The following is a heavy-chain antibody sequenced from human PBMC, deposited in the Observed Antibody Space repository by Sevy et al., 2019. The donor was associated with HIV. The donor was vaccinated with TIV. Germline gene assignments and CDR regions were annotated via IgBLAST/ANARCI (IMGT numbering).Heavy chain of an antibody. CDR1: GGSISSYY. CDR2: SYYSGST. Sequence: SETLSLTCTVSGGSISSYYWSWIRRPPGKGLEWIGYSYYSGSTNYNPSLKSRVTISVDTSKNQFSLKLSSVTAADTAVYYCARDTGAGYSSSWYNFDIWGQGTMVTVSS. D-gene: IGHD6-13*01. J-gene: IGHJ3*02. CDR3: ARDTGAGYSSSWYNFDI. V-gene: IGHV4-59*01.